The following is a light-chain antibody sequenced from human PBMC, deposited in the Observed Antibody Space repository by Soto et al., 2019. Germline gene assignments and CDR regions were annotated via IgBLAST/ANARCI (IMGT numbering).Light chain of an antibody. CDR1: QSVSSC. CDR2: DAS. V-gene: IGKV3-11*01. J-gene: IGKJ2*01. CDR3: QQRSNWRVT. Sequence: EIVLTQSPATLSLSPGERATISCRASQSVSSCLAWYQQKPGQAPRLLIYDASNRATGIPARFSGSGSGTDFALPTSSLVPDDFAVYSCQQRSNWRVTFGQRTTVDIK.